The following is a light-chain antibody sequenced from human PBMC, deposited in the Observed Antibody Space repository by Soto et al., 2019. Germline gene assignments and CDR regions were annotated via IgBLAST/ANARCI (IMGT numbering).Light chain of an antibody. CDR3: QHSNNWPQP. CDR1: QSLRSS. V-gene: IGKV3-15*01. Sequence: ETMMTQSPDTLSVSLGERATLSGVASQSLRSSLALYQQKPGQAPRLLIYDASTRATGIPARFSGSGSGTDFTLTISGLQSEDFAVYYCQHSNNWPQPFGQGTKADIK. CDR2: DAS. J-gene: IGKJ1*01.